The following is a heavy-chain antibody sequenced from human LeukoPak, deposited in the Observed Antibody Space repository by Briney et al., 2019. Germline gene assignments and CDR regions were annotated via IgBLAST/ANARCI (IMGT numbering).Heavy chain of an antibody. V-gene: IGHV1-2*02. J-gene: IGHJ6*03. D-gene: IGHD2-15*01. CDR2: ISPNSGGT. CDR1: GYTLTVYY. CDR3: ASQVPNCSGGSCYMDV. Sequence: ASVKVSCKASGYTLTVYYMLWVRQAPGQRLEWMGWISPNSGGTNYAQKFQGRVTMTRDTSISTAYMELSRLRSDDTAVYYCASQVPNCSGGSCYMDVWGKGTTATVSS.